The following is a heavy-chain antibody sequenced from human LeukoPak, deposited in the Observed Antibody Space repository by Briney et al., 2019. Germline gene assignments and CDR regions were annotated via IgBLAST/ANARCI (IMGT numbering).Heavy chain of an antibody. J-gene: IGHJ6*03. CDR1: GGSLSGYY. D-gene: IGHD6-13*01. Sequence: SETLSLTCAVYGGSLSGYYWSWIRQPPGKGLEWIGEINHSGRSNHNPSLKSRVTISVNTSKNQFSLKLSSVTAADTAVYYCAREGGSSWYSRDFYYIDVWGKGTTVTVSS. V-gene: IGHV4-34*01. CDR2: INHSGRS. CDR3: AREGGSSWYSRDFYYIDV.